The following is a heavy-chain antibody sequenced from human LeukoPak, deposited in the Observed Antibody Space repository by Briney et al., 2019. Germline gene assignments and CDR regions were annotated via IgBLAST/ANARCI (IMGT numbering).Heavy chain of an antibody. CDR3: ARDLLLWGDGYNIY. CDR1: GFTFSSYE. CDR2: ISSSGSTI. J-gene: IGHJ4*02. V-gene: IGHV3-48*03. D-gene: IGHD5-24*01. Sequence: GGSLRLSCAASGFTFSSYEMNWVRQAPGKGLEWVSYISSSGSTIYYADSVKGRFTISRDNSKNTLYLQMNSLRAEDTAVYYCARDLLLWGDGYNIYWGQGTLVTVSS.